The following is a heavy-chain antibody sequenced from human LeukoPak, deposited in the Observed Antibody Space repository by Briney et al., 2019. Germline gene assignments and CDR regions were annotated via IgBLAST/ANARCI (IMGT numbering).Heavy chain of an antibody. CDR2: IRGYNGNT. J-gene: IGHJ4*02. Sequence: GASVKVSCKASGYTFTRYDISWVRQAPGQGLEWMGWIRGYNGNTNYAQKLQGRVTLTTDTSTSTAYMELRSLRSDDTAVYYCARNSGYDYGYWGQGTRVTVSS. V-gene: IGHV1-18*01. D-gene: IGHD5-12*01. CDR1: GYTFTRYD. CDR3: ARNSGYDYGY.